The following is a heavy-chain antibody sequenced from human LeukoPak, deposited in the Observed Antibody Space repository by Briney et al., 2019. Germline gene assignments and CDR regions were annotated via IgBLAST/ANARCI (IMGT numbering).Heavy chain of an antibody. Sequence: SETLSLTCTVSGGSISSYYWSWIRQPPGKGLEWIGYIYYSGSTNYNPSLKSRVTISVDTSKNQFSLKLSSVTAADTAVYYCTRVFSGGYDPFDYWGQGTLVTVSS. V-gene: IGHV4-59*01. D-gene: IGHD5-12*01. CDR1: GGSISSYY. J-gene: IGHJ4*02. CDR3: TRVFSGGYDPFDY. CDR2: IYYSGST.